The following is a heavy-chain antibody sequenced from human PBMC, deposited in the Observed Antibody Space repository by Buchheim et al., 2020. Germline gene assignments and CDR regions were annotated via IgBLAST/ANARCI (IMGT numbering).Heavy chain of an antibody. V-gene: IGHV3-23*04. CDR1: GFTFSSYA. CDR3: AKGDTALVLYYYYMDV. CDR2: ISGSGGST. D-gene: IGHD5-18*01. Sequence: VQLVESGGGVVQPGRSLRLSCAASGFTFSSYAMSWVRQAPTKGLEWVSFISGSGGSTNYADSAKGRFTISRDNSKKTMYLQMNSLRAEDTAIYYCAKGDTALVLYYYYMDVWGKGTT. J-gene: IGHJ6*03.